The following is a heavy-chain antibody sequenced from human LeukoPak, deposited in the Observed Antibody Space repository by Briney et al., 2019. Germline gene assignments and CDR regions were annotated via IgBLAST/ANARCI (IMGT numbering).Heavy chain of an antibody. CDR3: ARGLGYSSSWYSAFDI. V-gene: IGHV3-11*01. CDR2: ISSSGSTI. CDR1: GFTFSDYY. J-gene: IGHJ3*02. Sequence: GGSLRLSCAASGFTFSDYYMSWIRQAPGKGLEWVSYISSSGSTIYYADSVKGRFTISRDNAENSLYLQMNSLRAEDTAVYYCARGLGYSSSWYSAFDIWGQGTMVTVSS. D-gene: IGHD6-13*01.